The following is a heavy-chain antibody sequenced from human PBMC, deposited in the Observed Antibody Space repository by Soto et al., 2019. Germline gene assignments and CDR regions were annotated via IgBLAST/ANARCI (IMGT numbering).Heavy chain of an antibody. Sequence: GGSLRLSCAASGFTFSTYAMSWVRQAPGKGLEWVSAISASGGSTYYADSVKGRFTISRDNSKNTLYLQMNSLRVEDTAVYYCARELHGGSYGMDVWGQGTTVT. J-gene: IGHJ6*02. CDR3: ARELHGGSYGMDV. CDR2: ISASGGST. CDR1: GFTFSTYA. V-gene: IGHV3-23*01.